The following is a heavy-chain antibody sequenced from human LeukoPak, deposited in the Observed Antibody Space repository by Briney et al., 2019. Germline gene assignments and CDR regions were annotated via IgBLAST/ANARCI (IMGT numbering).Heavy chain of an antibody. CDR3: ARADSYGYPFDY. CDR2: IYYSGRT. CDR1: GGSISSYY. Sequence: PSETLSLTCTVSGGSISSYYWSWIRQPPGKGLGWIGYIYYSGRTNYNLSVKSRVTISVDTSKTQFSLKLGSVTAASAAVYYWARADSYGYPFDYWGQGTLVTVSS. D-gene: IGHD5-18*01. J-gene: IGHJ4*02. V-gene: IGHV4-59*12.